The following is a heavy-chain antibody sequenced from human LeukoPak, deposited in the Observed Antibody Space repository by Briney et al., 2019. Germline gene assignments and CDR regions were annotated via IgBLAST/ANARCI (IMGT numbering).Heavy chain of an antibody. V-gene: IGHV3-48*02. Sequence: GGSLRLSCAASGFTFSSYSMNWVRQAPGKGLEWVSYISSSSSTIYYADSVEGRFTISRDNAKNSLYLQMNSLRDEDTAVYYWARNYYDSSGYYVDFHFWGQGTLVTVSS. CDR2: ISSSSSTI. CDR1: GFTFSSYS. J-gene: IGHJ1*01. D-gene: IGHD3-22*01. CDR3: ARNYYDSSGYYVDFHF.